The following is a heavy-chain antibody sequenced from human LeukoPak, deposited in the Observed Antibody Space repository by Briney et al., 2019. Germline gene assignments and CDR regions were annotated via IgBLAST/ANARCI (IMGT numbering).Heavy chain of an antibody. D-gene: IGHD3-9*01. CDR1: GFTFSSYW. J-gene: IGHJ4*02. CDR2: IKQDGSEK. V-gene: IGHV3-7*01. CDR3: ARGSPYYDILTTLNFDY. Sequence: GGSLRLSCAASGFTFSSYWMSWVRQAPGKGLEWVANIKQDGSEKYYVDSVKGRFTISRDNAKNSLYLQMNSLRAEDTAVYYCARGSPYYDILTTLNFDYWGQGTLVTVSS.